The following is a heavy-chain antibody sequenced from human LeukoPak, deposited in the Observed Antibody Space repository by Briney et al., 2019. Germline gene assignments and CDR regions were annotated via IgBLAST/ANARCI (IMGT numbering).Heavy chain of an antibody. CDR3: ARVGAWDLQRVFEY. D-gene: IGHD1-26*01. V-gene: IGHV3-7*01. Sequence: GGSLRLSCAASGCRFGDYWMTWARHIPGKGLEWVANIKQDGAEKHYAESVEGRFIISRDNAKNSLYLEMDSLKVEDTAVYYCARVGAWDLQRVFEYWGQGTLVTVSS. J-gene: IGHJ4*02. CDR2: IKQDGAEK. CDR1: GCRFGDYW.